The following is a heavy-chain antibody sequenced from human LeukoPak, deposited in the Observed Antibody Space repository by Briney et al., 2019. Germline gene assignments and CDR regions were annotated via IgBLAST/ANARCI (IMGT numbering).Heavy chain of an antibody. CDR3: ARHGTISSESYFDY. V-gene: IGHV4-59*08. CDR1: GGSISSYY. D-gene: IGHD1-14*01. Sequence: SETLSLTCTVSGGSISSYYWSWIRQPPGKGLEWIGYIYYSGRTNYNPSLKSRVTGFVDTSKNQVSLRLSSVTAADTAVYYCARHGTISSESYFDYWGQGALVTVSS. J-gene: IGHJ4*02. CDR2: IYYSGRT.